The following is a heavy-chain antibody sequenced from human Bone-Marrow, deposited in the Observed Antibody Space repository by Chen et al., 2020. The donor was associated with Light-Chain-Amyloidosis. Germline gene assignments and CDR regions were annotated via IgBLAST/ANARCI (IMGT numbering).Heavy chain of an antibody. CDR1: GYNFPNYW. CDR2: SYPDDSDA. CDR3: ARRRDGYNFDY. V-gene: IGHV5-51*01. D-gene: IGHD5-12*01. J-gene: IGHJ4*02. Sequence: EVQLEQSGPEVKKPGESLKISCKGSGYNFPNYWIGWVRQMPGKGLEWMGVSYPDDSDARDSPSFEGQVTISADKSSTPAYLQWRSLKASDTAIYYCARRRDGYNFDYWGQVTLVTVSS.